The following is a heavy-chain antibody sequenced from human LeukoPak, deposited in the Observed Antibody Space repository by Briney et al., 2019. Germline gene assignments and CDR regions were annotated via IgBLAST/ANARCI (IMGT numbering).Heavy chain of an antibody. J-gene: IGHJ3*02. V-gene: IGHV4-39*01. Sequence: SETLSLTCTVSGGSISSGSYYWGWIRQPPGKGLGWTGSVFYSGNALYNPSLRSRLTISVDKSKNQFSLKLRSVTAADTAVYYCARQGSSWRDPDAFDIWGQGTMVTVSS. CDR3: ARQGSSWRDPDAFDI. D-gene: IGHD6-13*01. CDR2: VFYSGNA. CDR1: GGSISSGSYY.